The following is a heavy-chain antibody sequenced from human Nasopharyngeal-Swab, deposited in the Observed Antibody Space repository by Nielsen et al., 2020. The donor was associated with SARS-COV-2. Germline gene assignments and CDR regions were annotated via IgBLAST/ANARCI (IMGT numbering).Heavy chain of an antibody. CDR3: ARDQDNALYD. V-gene: IGHV3-30*03. CDR1: GFTFSSYG. CDR2: ISYDGSNK. D-gene: IGHD2-15*01. Sequence: GESLKISCAASGFTFSSYGMHWVRQAPGKGLEWVAVISYDGSNKYYADSVKGRFTISRDNSKNTLYLQMNSLRAEDTAVYYCARDQDNALYDWGQGTLVTVSS. J-gene: IGHJ4*02.